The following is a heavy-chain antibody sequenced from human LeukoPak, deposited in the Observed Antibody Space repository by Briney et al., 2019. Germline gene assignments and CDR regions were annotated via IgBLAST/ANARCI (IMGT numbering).Heavy chain of an antibody. V-gene: IGHV1-2*02. D-gene: IGHD1-26*01. CDR2: INPNSGGT. Sequence: ASVQVSCKASGYTFTGYYIHWVRQAPGQGLEWMGWINPNSGGTNFAQRFQDRVTMTRDTSISTAYMELSRLTSDDTAVYYCARVLIYSGNLDYWGQGTLVTVSS. CDR1: GYTFTGYY. J-gene: IGHJ4*02. CDR3: ARVLIYSGNLDY.